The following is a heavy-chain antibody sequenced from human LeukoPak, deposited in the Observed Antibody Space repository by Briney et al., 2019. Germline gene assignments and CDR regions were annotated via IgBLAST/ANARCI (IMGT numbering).Heavy chain of an antibody. Sequence: GGSLRLSCAASGFTFNTYSMNWARQAPGKGLEWVSIISDSGGGTYYADSVKGRFTISRDNSKNTLYLQMNSLRAEDTAVYYCANGPGVYWGQGTLVTVSS. J-gene: IGHJ4*02. CDR1: GFTFNTYS. V-gene: IGHV3-23*01. CDR3: ANGPGVY. D-gene: IGHD7-27*01. CDR2: ISDSGGGT.